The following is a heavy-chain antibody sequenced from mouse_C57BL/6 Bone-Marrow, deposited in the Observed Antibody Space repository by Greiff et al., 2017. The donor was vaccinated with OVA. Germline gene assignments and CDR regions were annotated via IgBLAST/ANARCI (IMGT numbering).Heavy chain of an antibody. Sequence: QVQLQQSGAELVKPGASVKISCKASGYAFSSYWMNWVKQRPGKGLEWIGQIYPGDGDTNYNGKFKGKATLTADKSSSTAYMQLSSLTSEDSAVYVCARSRSNSHWYFDVGGTGTTVTVTS. CDR2: IYPGDGDT. V-gene: IGHV1-80*01. CDR3: ARSRSNSHWYFDV. CDR1: GYAFSSYW. D-gene: IGHD2-5*01. J-gene: IGHJ1*03.